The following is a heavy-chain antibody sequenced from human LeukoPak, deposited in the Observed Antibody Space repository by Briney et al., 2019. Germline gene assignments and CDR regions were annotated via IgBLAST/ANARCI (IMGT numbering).Heavy chain of an antibody. CDR1: GYTFNTYD. J-gene: IGHJ4*02. CDR2: INPGGGDT. D-gene: IGHD1-1*01. CDR3: ARGPRGQRFDY. V-gene: IGHV1-46*02. Sequence: GASVTVSFKASGYTFNTYDIHWVRQAPGQGREGMGLINPGGGDTSYAQNLQGRVTMTRDTSTSTVYLELSNLRSEDTAVYYCARGPRGQRFDYWGQGTLVTVSS.